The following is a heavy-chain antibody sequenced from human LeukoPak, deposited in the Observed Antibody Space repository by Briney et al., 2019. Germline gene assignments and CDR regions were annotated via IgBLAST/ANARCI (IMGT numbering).Heavy chain of an antibody. J-gene: IGHJ4*02. CDR2: IYSSGST. V-gene: IGHV4-4*07. D-gene: IGHD2-2*01. CDR3: ARIRVVPEPGDY. Sequence: PSETLSLTCTVSGGSISNYYWSWIRQPAGRGLEWIGRIYSSGSTNYNPSLKSRVSMSIDTSKNQFSVKLSSVTAADTAVYYCARIRVVPEPGDYWGQGTLVTVSS. CDR1: GGSISNYY.